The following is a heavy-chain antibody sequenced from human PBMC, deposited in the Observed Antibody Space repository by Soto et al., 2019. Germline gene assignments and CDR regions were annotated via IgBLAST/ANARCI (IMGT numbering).Heavy chain of an antibody. Sequence: PGGSLRLSCAASGFTFSSYAMHWVRQAPGKGLEWVAVISYDVSNKYYADSVKGRFTISRDNSKNTLYLQMNSLRAEDTVLYYCARPPFQITMIVTDWGQGTLVTVSS. CDR1: GFTFSSYA. D-gene: IGHD3-22*01. J-gene: IGHJ4*02. CDR3: ARPPFQITMIVTD. CDR2: ISYDVSNK. V-gene: IGHV3-30-3*01.